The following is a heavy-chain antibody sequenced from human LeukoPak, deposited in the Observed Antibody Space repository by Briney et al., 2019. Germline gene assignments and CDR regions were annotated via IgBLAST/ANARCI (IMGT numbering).Heavy chain of an antibody. CDR2: ISVYNGNT. D-gene: IGHD3-9*01. V-gene: IGHV1-18*01. CDR1: GYTFTSYG. J-gene: IGHJ3*02. CDR3: ARDYVRYYDILTGYTDDAFDI. Sequence: ASVKVSCKASGYTFTSYGISWVRQAPGQGLEWMGWISVYNGNTNYAQKLQGRATMTTDTSTSTAYMELRSLRSDDTAVYYCARDYVRYYDILTGYTDDAFDIWGQGTMVTVSS.